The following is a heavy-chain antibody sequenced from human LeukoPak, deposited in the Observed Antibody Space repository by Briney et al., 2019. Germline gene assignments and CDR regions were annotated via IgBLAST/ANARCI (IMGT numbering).Heavy chain of an antibody. D-gene: IGHD2-21*01. CDR1: GASISSGSNY. CDR3: ARDRGLVYYFDY. J-gene: IGHJ4*02. V-gene: IGHV4-61*02. Sequence: SETLSLTCAVTGASISSGSNYWSWIRQPAGKGLEWIGRIYTTGTTNYNPSLKSRVTISVDTSKNQFSLKLRSVTAADTAVYYCARDRGLVYYFDYWGQGTLVTVSS. CDR2: IYTTGTT.